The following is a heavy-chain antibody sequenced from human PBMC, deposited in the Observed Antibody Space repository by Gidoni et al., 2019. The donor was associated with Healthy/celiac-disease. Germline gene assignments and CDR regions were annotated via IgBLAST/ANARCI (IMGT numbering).Heavy chain of an antibody. CDR2: IDPSDSYT. V-gene: IGHV5-10-1*03. J-gene: IGHJ4*02. Sequence: EVQLVQSGAEVKKPGESLRISLKGSGYSLTSYWISCVRQMPGKGLEWMGRIDPSDSYTNYSPSFQGHVTISADKSISTAYLQWSSLKASDTAMYYCARHGAYGDYEVYWGQGTLVTVSS. CDR3: ARHGAYGDYEVY. CDR1: GYSLTSYW. D-gene: IGHD4-17*01.